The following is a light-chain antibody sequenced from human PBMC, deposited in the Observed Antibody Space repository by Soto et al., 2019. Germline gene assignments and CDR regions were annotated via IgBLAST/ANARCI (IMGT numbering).Light chain of an antibody. Sequence: EIVLTQSPGTLSLSPGERATLSCRASQSVNSIHLAWYQQKPGQAPRLLIYSASSRATGIPDRFSGSGSGTDFTLTISRLEPEDFAVYYCQHSNSPYTFGQGTKLEIK. J-gene: IGKJ2*01. V-gene: IGKV3-20*01. CDR1: QSVNSIH. CDR3: QHSNSPYT. CDR2: SAS.